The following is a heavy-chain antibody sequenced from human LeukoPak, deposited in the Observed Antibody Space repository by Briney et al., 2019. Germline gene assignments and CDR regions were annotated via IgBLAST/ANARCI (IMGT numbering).Heavy chain of an antibody. CDR1: GFTFSSYG. CDR2: IWYDGSNQ. Sequence: GRPLRLSFEASGFTFSSYGRPWVPQAPVKGLEGVAFIWYDGSNQDYADSVKGRFTISRDNSKNTLYLQMNSLRAEDTAVYYCARDFYGDFSKFDYWGQGTLVTVSS. J-gene: IGHJ4*02. V-gene: IGHV3-33*01. CDR3: ARDFYGDFSKFDY. D-gene: IGHD4-17*01.